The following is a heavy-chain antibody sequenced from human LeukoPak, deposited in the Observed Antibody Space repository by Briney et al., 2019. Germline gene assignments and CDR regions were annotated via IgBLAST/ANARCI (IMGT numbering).Heavy chain of an antibody. CDR2: ISYIGST. CDR3: AGSYHYYMDV. V-gene: IGHV4-59*01. CDR1: GGSISNYY. J-gene: IGHJ6*03. Sequence: SETLSLTCTVSGGSISNYYWSWIRQPPGKGLEWIGYISYIGSTKYNPSLKSRVTISEDTSKKQFSLTLSSVTAADTAVYYCAGSYHYYMDVWGKGTTVTVSS.